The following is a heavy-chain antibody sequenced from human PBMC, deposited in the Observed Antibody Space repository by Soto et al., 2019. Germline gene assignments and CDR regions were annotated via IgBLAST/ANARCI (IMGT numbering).Heavy chain of an antibody. CDR3: ARHNTDYVKGYDFWSGYSYWFDP. CDR1: GGSISSSSYY. V-gene: IGHV4-39*01. CDR2: IYYSGST. Sequence: SETLSLTCTVSGGSISSSSYYWGWIRQPPGKGLEWIGSIYYSGSTYYNPSLKSRVTISVDTSKNQFSLKLSSVAAADTAVYYCARHNTDYVKGYDFWSGYSYWFDPWGQGTLVTVSS. D-gene: IGHD3-3*01. J-gene: IGHJ5*02.